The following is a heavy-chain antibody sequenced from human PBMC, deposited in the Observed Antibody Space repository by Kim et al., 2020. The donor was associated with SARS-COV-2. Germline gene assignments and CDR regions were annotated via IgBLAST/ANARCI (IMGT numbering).Heavy chain of an antibody. Sequence: SETLSLTCAVSGGSISSSNWWSWVRQPPGKGLEWIGEIYHSGSTNYNPSLKSRVTISVDKSKNQFSLKLSSVTAADTAVYYCARPTRDGYTMTHGYDWFDPWGQGTLVTVSS. CDR2: IYHSGST. CDR1: GGSISSSNW. D-gene: IGHD5-12*01. V-gene: IGHV4-4*02. CDR3: ARPTRDGYTMTHGYDWFDP. J-gene: IGHJ5*02.